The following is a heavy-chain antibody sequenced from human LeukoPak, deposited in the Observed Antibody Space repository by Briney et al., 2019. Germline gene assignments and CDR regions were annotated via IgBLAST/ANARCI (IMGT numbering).Heavy chain of an antibody. CDR1: GFTFSDYY. D-gene: IGHD6-19*01. CDR2: ISSSSSYT. CDR3: ARLRAVAAPFDD. J-gene: IGHJ4*01. V-gene: IGHV3-11*06. Sequence: GGSLRLSCAASGFTFSDYYMSWIRQAPGKGLEWVSYISSSSSYTHYADSVKGRFTISRDNAKNSLYLQMNSLRAEDTAVYYCARLRAVAAPFDDWGQGTLVTVSS.